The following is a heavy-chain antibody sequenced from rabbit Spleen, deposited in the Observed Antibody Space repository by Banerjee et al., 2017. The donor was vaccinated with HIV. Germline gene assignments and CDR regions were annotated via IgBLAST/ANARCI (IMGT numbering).Heavy chain of an antibody. CDR1: GFSFSSNYY. CDR2: INAVTGKA. J-gene: IGHJ4*01. D-gene: IGHD1-1*01. Sequence: QEQLVESGGGLVQPEGSLTLTCTASGFSFSSNYYMCWVRQAPGKGLEWIVCINAVTGKAVYASWAKGRFTFSKTSSTTVTLQMTSLTAADTATYFCARDLDAVIGWNFGWWGPGTLVTVS. V-gene: IGHV1S45*01. CDR3: ARDLDAVIGWNFGW.